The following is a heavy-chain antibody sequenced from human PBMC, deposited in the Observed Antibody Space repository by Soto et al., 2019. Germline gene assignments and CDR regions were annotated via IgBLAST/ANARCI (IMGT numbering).Heavy chain of an antibody. V-gene: IGHV4-59*01. J-gene: IGHJ5*02. CDR2: IYYSGST. Sequence: PSETLSLTCTVSVGSISSYYWGWIRQPPGKGLEWIGYIYYSGSTNYNPSLKSRVTISVDTSKNQFSLKLSSVTAADTGVYYCAKAASYYDINWFDPWGQGTLVTVSS. CDR3: AKAASYYDINWFDP. CDR1: VGSISSYY. D-gene: IGHD3-22*01.